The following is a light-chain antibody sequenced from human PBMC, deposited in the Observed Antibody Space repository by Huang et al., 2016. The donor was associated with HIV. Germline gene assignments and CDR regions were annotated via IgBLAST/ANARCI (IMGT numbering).Light chain of an antibody. J-gene: IGKJ4*01. CDR3: QQYNDWSAVT. CDR1: QNIGGS. V-gene: IGKV3-15*01. Sequence: EIVMTQSPATLSVSPGERATLSCRASQNIGGSLAWYQKKPGQAPRLRSYEASTRAPGNPARFSGSESGTDFTLTISRLQSEDFAVYYCQQYNDWSAVTFGGGTKVEI. CDR2: EAS.